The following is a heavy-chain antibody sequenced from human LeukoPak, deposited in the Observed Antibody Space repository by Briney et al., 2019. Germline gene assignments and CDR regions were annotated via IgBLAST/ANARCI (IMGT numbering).Heavy chain of an antibody. J-gene: IGHJ4*02. CDR1: GFTFSSYS. CDR3: AKAPVEKIDY. D-gene: IGHD1-14*01. V-gene: IGHV3-21*04. CDR2: ISSSSSYI. Sequence: PGGSLRLSCAASGFTFSSYSMNWVRQAPGKGLEWVSSISSSSSYIYYADSVKGRFTISRDNSKNTLYLQMNSLRAEDTAVYYCAKAPVEKIDYWGQGTLVTVSS.